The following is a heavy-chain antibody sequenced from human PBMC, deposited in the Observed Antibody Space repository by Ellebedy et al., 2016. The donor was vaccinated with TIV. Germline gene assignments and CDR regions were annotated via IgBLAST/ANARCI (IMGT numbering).Heavy chain of an antibody. Sequence: GESLKISXAVSGFSVSDDYMTWVRQAPGKGLEWVSVIYGGGSTYYPGSLKGRFTMSRDNSKNTVYLQMNSLRVEDTAVYYCVREPKDYAMDVWGRGTTVTVSS. V-gene: IGHV3-53*01. CDR3: VREPKDYAMDV. J-gene: IGHJ6*02. CDR2: IYGGGST. CDR1: GFSVSDDY.